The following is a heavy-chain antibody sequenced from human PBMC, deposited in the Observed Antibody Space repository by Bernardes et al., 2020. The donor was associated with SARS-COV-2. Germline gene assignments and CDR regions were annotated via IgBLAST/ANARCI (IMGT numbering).Heavy chain of an antibody. CDR2: FDPEDGET. D-gene: IGHD3-3*02. V-gene: IGHV1-24*01. J-gene: IGHJ4*02. CDR3: ATAYAIFGVVRVPDY. Sequence: ASVKVSCKVSGYTLTELSMHWVRQAPGKGLEWMGGFDPEDGETIYAQKFQGRVTMTEDTSTDTAYMELSSLRSEDTAVYYCATAYAIFGVVRVPDYWGQGTLVTGSS. CDR1: GYTLTELS.